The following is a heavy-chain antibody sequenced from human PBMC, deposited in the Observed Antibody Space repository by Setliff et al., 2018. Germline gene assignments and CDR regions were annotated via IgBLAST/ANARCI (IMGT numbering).Heavy chain of an antibody. CDR3: AREAPGYAFDI. D-gene: IGHD1-1*01. V-gene: IGHV4-30-4*08. CDR1: GGSISSGDYY. J-gene: IGHJ3*02. Sequence: SETLSLTCTVSGGSISSGDYYWSWTRQPPGKGLEWIGYIYYSGSTYYNPSLKSRVTISVDTSKNQFSLKLSSVTAADTAVYYCAREAPGYAFDIWGQGTMVTVSS. CDR2: IYYSGST.